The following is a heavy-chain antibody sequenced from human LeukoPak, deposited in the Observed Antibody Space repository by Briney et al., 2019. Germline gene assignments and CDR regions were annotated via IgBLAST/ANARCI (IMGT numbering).Heavy chain of an antibody. V-gene: IGHV1-3*01. CDR3: ASADPRLYTIRYFEY. CDR1: GYTFIKYA. J-gene: IGHJ4*02. CDR2: INAGYGNT. D-gene: IGHD6-25*01. Sequence: GASVKVSCKASGYTFIKYAIHWVRQAPGQRLEWMGWINAGYGNTKYSQKFQGRIIITRDTSASTAYMELSSLRSEDTAVYYCASADPRLYTIRYFEYWGQGTLVTVSS.